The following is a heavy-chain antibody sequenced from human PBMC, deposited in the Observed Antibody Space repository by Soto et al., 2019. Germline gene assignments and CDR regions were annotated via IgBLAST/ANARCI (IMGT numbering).Heavy chain of an antibody. V-gene: IGHV1-69*12. J-gene: IGHJ5*02. CDR2: IIPIFGTA. Sequence: QVQLVQSGAEVKKPGSSVKVSCKASGGTFSSYAISWVQQAPGQGLEWMGGIIPIFGTANYAQKFQGRVTITADESTSTAYMELTSLRSEDTAVYYCARGTFTMVRGVTYNWFDPWGQGTLVTVSS. CDR3: ARGTFTMVRGVTYNWFDP. D-gene: IGHD3-10*01. CDR1: GGTFSSYA.